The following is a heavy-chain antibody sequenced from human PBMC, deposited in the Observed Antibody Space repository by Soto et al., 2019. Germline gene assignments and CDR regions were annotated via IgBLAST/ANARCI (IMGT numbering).Heavy chain of an antibody. CDR1: GGSVSSGSCY. CDR2: IYYSGST. Sequence: SETLSLTCTVSGGSVSSGSCYWSWIRQPPGKGLEWIGYIYYSGSTNYNPSLKSRVTISVDTSKNQFSLKLSSVTAADTAVYYCARALGYCSSTSCLNYGMDVWGQGTTVTVSS. CDR3: ARALGYCSSTSCLNYGMDV. D-gene: IGHD2-2*01. J-gene: IGHJ6*02. V-gene: IGHV4-61*01.